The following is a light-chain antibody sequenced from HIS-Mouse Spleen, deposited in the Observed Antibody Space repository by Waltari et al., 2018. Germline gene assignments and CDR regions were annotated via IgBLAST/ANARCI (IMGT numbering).Light chain of an antibody. CDR1: NIGSKS. V-gene: IGLV3-21*03. Sequence: SYVLTQPPSVSVAPGKTARITCGGNNIGSKSVPCDQQNPGQAPVLVVYDDSDRPSGIPERFSGSNSGNTATLTISRVEAGDEADYYCQVWDSSSDHVVFGGGTKLTVL. CDR3: QVWDSSSDHVV. J-gene: IGLJ2*01. CDR2: DDS.